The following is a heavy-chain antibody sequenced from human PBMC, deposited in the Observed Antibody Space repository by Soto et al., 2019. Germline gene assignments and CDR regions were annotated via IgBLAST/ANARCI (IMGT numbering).Heavy chain of an antibody. CDR3: ASVVVGATRQTGSDH. CDR1: HGSITSGDYF. Sequence: SETLSLTCTVSHGSITSGDYFWAWIRQPPGKGLEFIGSVHSSGGTYYSPSLKSRASISIDKSRNQFSLKLISVNAGDTAVYFCASVVVGATRQTGSDHWGQGTLVTVSS. D-gene: IGHD2-15*01. J-gene: IGHJ4*02. V-gene: IGHV4-39*01. CDR2: VHSSGGT.